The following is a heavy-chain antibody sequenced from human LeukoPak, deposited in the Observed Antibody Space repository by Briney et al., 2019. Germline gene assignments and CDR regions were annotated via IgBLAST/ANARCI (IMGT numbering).Heavy chain of an antibody. Sequence: GASVKVSCKASGYTSTSYGISWVRQAPGQGLEWMGWISAYNGNTNYAQKLQGRVTMTTDTSTSTAYMELRSLRSDDTAVYYCARRCSSTSCYSYYYYGMDVWGQGTTVTVSS. J-gene: IGHJ6*02. CDR2: ISAYNGNT. CDR3: ARRCSSTSCYSYYYYGMDV. D-gene: IGHD2-2*02. V-gene: IGHV1-18*01. CDR1: GYTSTSYG.